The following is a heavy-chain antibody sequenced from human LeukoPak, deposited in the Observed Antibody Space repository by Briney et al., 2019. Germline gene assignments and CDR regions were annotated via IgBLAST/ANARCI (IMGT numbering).Heavy chain of an antibody. CDR3: ARGNYYGMDV. CDR1: ESTFSKFW. D-gene: IGHD2/OR15-2a*01. Sequence: PGGSLRLSCAASESTFSKFWMHWVRQAPGKGLVWVSGINRDGSTTTYVDSVKGRFTVSRDNAKNTLYLQMNSRRAGDTAVYYCARGNYYGMDVWGQGTTVTVSS. J-gene: IGHJ6*02. V-gene: IGHV3-74*03. CDR2: INRDGSTT.